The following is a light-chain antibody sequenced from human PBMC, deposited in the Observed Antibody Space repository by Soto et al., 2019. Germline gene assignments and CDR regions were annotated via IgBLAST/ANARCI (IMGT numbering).Light chain of an antibody. J-gene: IGLJ2*01. CDR3: YSYTSSSTVL. CDR1: SSDVGGYNY. V-gene: IGLV2-14*01. Sequence: QSALTQPASVSGSPGRSITISCTGISSDVGGYNYVSWYQQHPGKAPKLMIYDVSNRRSGVSNRFSGSKSGNTASLTISGLQAEDEADYYCYSYTSSSTVLFGGGTKMTVL. CDR2: DVS.